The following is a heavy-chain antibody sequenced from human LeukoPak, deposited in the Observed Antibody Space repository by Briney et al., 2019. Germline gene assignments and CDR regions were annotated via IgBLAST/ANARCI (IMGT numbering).Heavy chain of an antibody. CDR2: IGTSSSTI. Sequence: GGSLRLSCATSGFTFSTYSMNWVRQAPGKGLEWISYIGTSSSTIWYADSVKGRFTISRDNAKTSLYLQMSSLRAEDTAVYYCARDSAWAFDYWGQGTLVTVSS. CDR3: ARDSAWAFDY. J-gene: IGHJ4*02. CDR1: GFTFSTYS. V-gene: IGHV3-48*01. D-gene: IGHD1-26*01.